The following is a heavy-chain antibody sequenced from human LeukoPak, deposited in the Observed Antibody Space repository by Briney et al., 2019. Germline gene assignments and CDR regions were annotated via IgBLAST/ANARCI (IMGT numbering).Heavy chain of an antibody. J-gene: IGHJ4*02. CDR3: ARGSGGVFRSSTFDY. D-gene: IGHD3-16*01. Sequence: SETLSLTCAVYGGSFSGYYWSWIRQPPGKGLEWIGEINHSGSTNYNPSLKSRVTISVDTSKNQFSLKLSSVTAADTAVYYCARGSGGVFRSSTFDYWGQGTLVTVSS. CDR2: INHSGST. V-gene: IGHV4-34*01. CDR1: GGSFSGYY.